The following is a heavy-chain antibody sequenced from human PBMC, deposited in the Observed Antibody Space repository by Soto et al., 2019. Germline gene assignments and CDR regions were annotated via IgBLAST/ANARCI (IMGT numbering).Heavy chain of an antibody. CDR2: IYYSGST. CDR3: ARRGTVTFSWYFDL. CDR1: GGSISSYY. V-gene: IGHV4-59*08. D-gene: IGHD4-17*01. Sequence: QVQLQESGPGLVKPSETLSLTCTVSGGSISSYYWSWIRQPPGKGLEWIGYIYYSGSTNYNPSLKSRVTISVDTSKNQFSLKLSSVTAADTAVYYCARRGTVTFSWYFDLWGRGTLVTVSS. J-gene: IGHJ2*01.